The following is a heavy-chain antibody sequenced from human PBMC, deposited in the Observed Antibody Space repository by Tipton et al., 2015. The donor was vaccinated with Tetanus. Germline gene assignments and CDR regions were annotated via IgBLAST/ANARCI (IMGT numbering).Heavy chain of an antibody. CDR2: IDPRDSET. CDR3: ARRRSAILSGSYHWYFDI. V-gene: IGHV5-51*01. J-gene: IGHJ2*01. CDR1: GYNFTHYS. Sequence: QLVQSGAEVKKPGSSVKVSCRGSGYNFTHYSIGWVRQMPGKGLEWVGIIDPRDSETFQGHVTISADKSISTAHLRWSSLEASDTAIYYCARRRSAILSGSYHWYFDIWGRGTLVIVSS. D-gene: IGHD3-9*01.